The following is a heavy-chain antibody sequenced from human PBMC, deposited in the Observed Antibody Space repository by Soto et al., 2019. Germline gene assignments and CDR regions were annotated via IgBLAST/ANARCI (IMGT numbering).Heavy chain of an antibody. D-gene: IGHD1-1*01. CDR2: IYYSGST. CDR3: ARGMDNNKVGW. CDR1: GDSVSSDNYY. V-gene: IGHV4-61*01. J-gene: IGHJ4*02. Sequence: PSETLSLTCTVSGDSVSSDNYYWSWIRQPPGKGLEWIGYIYYSGSTNYNPSLKSRVIISVDTSKNQFSLKLSSMTAADTAVYYCARGMDNNKVGWWGQGTLVTVSS.